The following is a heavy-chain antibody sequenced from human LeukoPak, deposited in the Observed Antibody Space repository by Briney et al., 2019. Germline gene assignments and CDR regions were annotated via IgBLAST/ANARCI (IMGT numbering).Heavy chain of an antibody. V-gene: IGHV4-34*01. D-gene: IGHD2-2*01. J-gene: IGHJ4*02. CDR2: INHSGST. CDR3: ARSREYCSSTSCYDPYYFDY. Sequence: PSETLSLTCAVYGGSFSGYYWSWIRQPPGKGLEWIGEINHSGSTNYNPSLKSRVTISVDTSKNQFSLKLSSVTAADTAVYYCARSREYCSSTSCYDPYYFDYWGQGTLVTVSS. CDR1: GGSFSGYY.